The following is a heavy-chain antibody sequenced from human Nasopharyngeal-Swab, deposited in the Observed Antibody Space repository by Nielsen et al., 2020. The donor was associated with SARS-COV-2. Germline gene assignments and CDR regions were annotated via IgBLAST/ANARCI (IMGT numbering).Heavy chain of an antibody. J-gene: IGHJ4*02. V-gene: IGHV3-30*03. Sequence: GESLKISCVASRFTFSRWPMHWVRQAPGKGPEWVTVISSDGSDKQYVDSVKGRFTISRDNSKNTLYLQAKSLRADDTGVYYCASLRADTPDFAYLGQGTLVTVSS. CDR1: RFTFSRWP. CDR2: ISSDGSDK. D-gene: IGHD2-15*01. CDR3: ASLRADTPDFAY.